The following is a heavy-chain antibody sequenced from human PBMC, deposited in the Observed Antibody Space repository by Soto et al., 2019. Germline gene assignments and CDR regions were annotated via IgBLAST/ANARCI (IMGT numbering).Heavy chain of an antibody. CDR1: EFTFSGYW. Sequence: TVGSLRLSCAASEFTFSGYWMHWVRQAPGKGLVWVSRINSDGSSTTYADSVEGRFTISRDNAKNTLYLQMNSLRAEDTAVYYCTRGSQAAFDIWGQGTMVTVSS. V-gene: IGHV3-74*01. CDR2: INSDGSST. J-gene: IGHJ3*02. CDR3: TRGSQAAFDI.